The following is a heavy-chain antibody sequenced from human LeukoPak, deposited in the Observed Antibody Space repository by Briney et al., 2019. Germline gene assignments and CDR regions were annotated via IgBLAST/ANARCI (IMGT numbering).Heavy chain of an antibody. V-gene: IGHV3-23*01. CDR2: ISGSGGNT. CDR3: ARGRGGDYVPSRFDY. CDR1: GGSFSGYY. Sequence: PSETLSLTCAVYGGSFSGYYWSWIRQPPGKGLEWVSSISGSGGNTYYADSVEGRFTVSRDNSKNTVYLQMNSLRAEDTALYYCARGRGGDYVPSRFDYWGQGTLVTVSS. D-gene: IGHD4-17*01. J-gene: IGHJ4*02.